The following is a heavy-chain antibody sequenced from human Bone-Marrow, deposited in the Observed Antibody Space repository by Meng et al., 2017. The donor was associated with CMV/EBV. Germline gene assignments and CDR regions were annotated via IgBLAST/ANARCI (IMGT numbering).Heavy chain of an antibody. Sequence: SETLSLTCAVYGGSFSGYYWSWIRQPPGKGLEWIGEINHSGSTYYNPSLKSRVTISVDTSKNQFSLKLSSVTAADTAVYYCARHKGFESCFDYWGQGPPVTVSS. CDR3: ARHKGFESCFDY. D-gene: IGHD3-10*01. CDR1: GGSFSGYY. V-gene: IGHV4-34*01. J-gene: IGHJ4*02. CDR2: INHSGST.